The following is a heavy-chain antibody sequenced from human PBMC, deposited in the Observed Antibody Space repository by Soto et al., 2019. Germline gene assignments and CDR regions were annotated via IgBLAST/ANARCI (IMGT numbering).Heavy chain of an antibody. CDR1: GFTVSSNY. D-gene: IGHD3-22*01. Sequence: GGSLRLSCAASGFTVSSNYMSWVRQAPGKGLEWVSVIYGGGSTYYADSVKGRFTISRDNSKNTLYLQMNSLRAEDTAVYYCAREKVGVSYYYDSSAPSGFDPWGQGTLVTVSS. CDR2: IYGGGST. V-gene: IGHV3-66*01. CDR3: AREKVGVSYYYDSSAPSGFDP. J-gene: IGHJ5*02.